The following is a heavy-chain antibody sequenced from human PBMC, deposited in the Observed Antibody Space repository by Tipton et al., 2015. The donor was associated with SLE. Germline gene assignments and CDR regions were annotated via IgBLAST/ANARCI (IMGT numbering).Heavy chain of an antibody. J-gene: IGHJ3*02. V-gene: IGHV4-39*07. CDR3: ATFRDMVQGVIGAFNI. Sequence: TLSLTCTVSGGSITSGSYYWTWIRQPPGKGLEWIGEIHHGGSTYYNPSLKSRVTLSVDTSKNQFSLKLTSVTAADTAVYYCATFRDMVQGVIGAFNIWGQGTMVTVSS. CDR1: GGSITSGSYY. D-gene: IGHD3-10*01. CDR2: IHHGGST.